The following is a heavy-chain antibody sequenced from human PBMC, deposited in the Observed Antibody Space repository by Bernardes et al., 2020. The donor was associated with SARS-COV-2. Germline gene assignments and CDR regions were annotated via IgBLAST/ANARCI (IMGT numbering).Heavy chain of an antibody. CDR3: ARDLLIPRDYYYYGMDV. V-gene: IGHV1-18*04. D-gene: IGHD3-16*01. Sequence: ASVKVSCKASGYTFTSYGISWVRQAPGQGLEWMGWISAYNGNTNYAQKLQGRVTMTTDTSTSTAYMELRSLRSDDTAVYYCARDLLIPRDYYYYGMDVWGQGTTVTVSS. CDR2: ISAYNGNT. CDR1: GYTFTSYG. J-gene: IGHJ6*02.